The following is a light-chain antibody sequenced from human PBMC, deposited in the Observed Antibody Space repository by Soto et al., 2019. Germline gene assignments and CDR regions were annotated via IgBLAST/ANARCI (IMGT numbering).Light chain of an antibody. Sequence: DIQMTKSPSSLSASVGDRFTITCQASQDISNYLNWYQQKPGKAPKLLIYDASNLETGVPSRFSGSGSGTDFTFTISSLQPEDIATYYCQQYDNLITFGQGTQLEIK. CDR1: QDISNY. CDR2: DAS. CDR3: QQYDNLIT. V-gene: IGKV1-33*01. J-gene: IGKJ5*01.